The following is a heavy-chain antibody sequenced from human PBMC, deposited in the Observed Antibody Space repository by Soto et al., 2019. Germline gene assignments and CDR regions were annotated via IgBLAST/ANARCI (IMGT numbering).Heavy chain of an antibody. CDR1: GDTFSFYS. D-gene: IGHD3-10*01. V-gene: IGHV1-69*04. CDR3: ATSYGSGYRAVDY. Sequence: QVQLVPSGAEVKRPGSSVKVSCKASGDTFSFYSINWVRQAPGLGLEWMGRVNPILSMSNYAQRFQGRVTMTADKSTSTAYMELSGLRSEDTAMYYCATSYGSGYRAVDYWGQGALVTVSS. CDR2: VNPILSMS. J-gene: IGHJ4*02.